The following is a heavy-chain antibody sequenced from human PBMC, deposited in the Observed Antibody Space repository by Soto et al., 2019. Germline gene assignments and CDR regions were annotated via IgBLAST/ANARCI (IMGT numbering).Heavy chain of an antibody. CDR1: RFTFSDFA. Sequence: DVQLLESGGGLVQPGGSLTLSCAASRFTFSDFAMNWVRQAPGKGLEWVSSIGGGGTDTYYADSVKGRLTISRDNSKNTRSLQRDSLKDEDTAVYYCAKGAVSNNGSWDGFDSWGKETLVIVSS. CDR3: AKGAVSNNGSWDGFDS. D-gene: IGHD3-10*01. CDR2: IGGGGTDT. J-gene: IGHJ5*01. V-gene: IGHV3-23*01.